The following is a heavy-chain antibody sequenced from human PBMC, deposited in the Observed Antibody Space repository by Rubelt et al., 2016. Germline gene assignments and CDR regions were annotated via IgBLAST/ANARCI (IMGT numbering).Heavy chain of an antibody. Sequence: EVQLVESGGGVVRPGGSLRLSCAASGFTFIDHGMSWVRQAPGKGLEWVSVIYSGDNSYYADSEKGRFTISRDISENTLYLQMSSLGAADTAVYYCARGEYKYGMLGMDVWGQGTTVTVSS. CDR3: ARGEYKYGMLGMDV. J-gene: IGHJ6*02. CDR2: IYSGDNS. CDR1: GFTFIDHG. V-gene: IGHV3-66*01. D-gene: IGHD1-1*01.